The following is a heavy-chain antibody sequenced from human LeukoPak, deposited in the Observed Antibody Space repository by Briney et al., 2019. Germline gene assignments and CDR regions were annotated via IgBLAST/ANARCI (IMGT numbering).Heavy chain of an antibody. CDR1: GGSISSSSYY. CDR3: ARHLDSSGWSKSFDY. V-gene: IGHV4-39*01. CDR2: IYYSGST. Sequence: PSETLSLTCTVSGGSISSSSYYWGWIRQPPGKGLEWIGSIYYSGSTYYNRALKSRVPISVDTSLNQFSLKLSSVTAADTAVYYCARHLDSSGWSKSFDYWGRGTLVTVSS. D-gene: IGHD6-19*01. J-gene: IGHJ4*02.